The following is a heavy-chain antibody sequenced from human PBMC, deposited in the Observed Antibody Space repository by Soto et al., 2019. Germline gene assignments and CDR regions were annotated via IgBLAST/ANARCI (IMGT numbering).Heavy chain of an antibody. Sequence: GASVKVSCEASGYTFTSYYMHWVRQAPGQGLEWMGIINPSGGSTSYAQKFQGRVTMTRDTSTSTVYMELSSLRSEDTAVYYCARDPSTGIGKNWFDPWGQGTLVTVSS. CDR3: ARDPSTGIGKNWFDP. J-gene: IGHJ5*02. CDR2: INPSGGST. CDR1: GYTFTSYY. V-gene: IGHV1-46*01.